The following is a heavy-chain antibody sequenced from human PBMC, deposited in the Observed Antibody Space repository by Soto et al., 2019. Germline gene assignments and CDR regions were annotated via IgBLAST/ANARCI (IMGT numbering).Heavy chain of an antibody. Sequence: PSQTLSLTCAISGDSVSTNSATWDWFRQSPSRGLEWLGRTYYRSRWFHDYAVSVKSRITISPDTSNNQLSLQLTSVTPDDTAVYYYACLVDNDWLDSWSQGTLVTVSS. CDR3: ACLVDNDWLDS. CDR2: TYYRSRWFH. J-gene: IGHJ5*01. V-gene: IGHV6-1*01. CDR1: GDSVSTNSAT. D-gene: IGHD2-2*01.